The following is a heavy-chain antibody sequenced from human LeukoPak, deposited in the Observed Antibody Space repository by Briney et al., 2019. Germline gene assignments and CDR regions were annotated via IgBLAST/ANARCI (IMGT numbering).Heavy chain of an antibody. CDR3: ARAGDYYDSSGSPFDY. CDR2: ISAYNGNT. J-gene: IGHJ4*02. D-gene: IGHD3-22*01. V-gene: IGHV1-18*01. Sequence: ASVKVSCXASGYTFTSYGISWVRQAPGQGLEWMGWISAYNGNTNYAQKLQGRVTMTTDTSTSTAYMELRSLRSDDTAVYYCARAGDYYDSSGSPFDYWGQGSLVTVSS. CDR1: GYTFTSYG.